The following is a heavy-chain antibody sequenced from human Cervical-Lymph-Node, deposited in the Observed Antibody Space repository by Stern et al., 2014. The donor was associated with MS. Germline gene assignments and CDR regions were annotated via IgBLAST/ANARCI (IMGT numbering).Heavy chain of an antibody. J-gene: IGHJ6*02. CDR1: GDSISSNNW. Sequence: QVQLQESGPGLVQPSGTLSLTCGVSGDSISSNNWWSWVRPPPGKGLEWIAEIYHSGIANYNPSLKTRVPISVDKSINQFSLKMMSVTAADTAVYYCARAPCGSYCSYYYGYDVWGRGATVTVSS. CDR3: ARAPCGSYCSYYYGYDV. V-gene: IGHV4-4*02. CDR2: IYHSGIA. D-gene: IGHD2-21*02.